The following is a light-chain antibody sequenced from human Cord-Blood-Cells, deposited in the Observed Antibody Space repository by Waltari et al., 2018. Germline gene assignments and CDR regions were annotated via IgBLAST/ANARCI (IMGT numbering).Light chain of an antibody. CDR3: QQRSNWPYT. CDR2: DAS. Sequence: EIVLTQSTATLSLSPGARATISCRPSQSVSSYLAWYQQKPGQAPRLLIYDASNRATGIPAMFSGSGSGTDFTLTISSLEPEDFAVYYCQQRSNWPYTFGQGTKLEIK. CDR1: QSVSSY. J-gene: IGKJ2*01. V-gene: IGKV3-11*01.